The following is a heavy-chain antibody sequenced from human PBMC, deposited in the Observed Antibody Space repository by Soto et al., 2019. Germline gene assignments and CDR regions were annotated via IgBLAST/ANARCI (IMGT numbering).Heavy chain of an antibody. CDR1: GYTFPSYG. V-gene: IGHV1-18*01. J-gene: IGHJ4*02. Sequence: QVQLVQSGAEMKKPGASVKVSCKASGYTFPSYGISWVRQAPGQGLEWMGWISAYNGNKHFAQKFQGRVTITTDTTTTTAYMELRSVRSDDTAVYYCARTPAGGCTPLWGQGTLLTVSS. CDR3: ARTPAGGCTPL. CDR2: ISAYNGNK. D-gene: IGHD1-26*01.